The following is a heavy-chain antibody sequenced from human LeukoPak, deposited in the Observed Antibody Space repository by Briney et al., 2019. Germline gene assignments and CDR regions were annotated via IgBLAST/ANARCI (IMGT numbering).Heavy chain of an antibody. V-gene: IGHV3-48*01. CDR3: ARDARSHCGTDACYGPYFDY. J-gene: IGHJ4*02. CDR1: GFTFSTSS. Sequence: GGSLRLSCAASGFTFSTSSMNWVRQTPGKGLEWISYIRGSSTTIYNADSVKGRFTISRDNAKNSLYLQMNDLRAEDTGVYFCARDARSHCGTDACYGPYFDYWGQGSLVTVSS. D-gene: IGHD2-2*01. CDR2: IRGSSTTI.